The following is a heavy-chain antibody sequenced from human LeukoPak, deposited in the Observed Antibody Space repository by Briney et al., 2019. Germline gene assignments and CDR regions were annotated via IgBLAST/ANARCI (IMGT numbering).Heavy chain of an antibody. CDR2: ISASGAST. Sequence: GGSLRLSCGASGFTFSKHGMNWVRQAPGMGLERVSVISASGASTYYADSVKGRFTISRDNSKDTLYLQLNSLRVEDTAVYYCAREVGTFDYWGQGALVTVSS. V-gene: IGHV3-23*01. J-gene: IGHJ4*02. CDR1: GFTFSKHG. CDR3: AREVGTFDY. D-gene: IGHD1-26*01.